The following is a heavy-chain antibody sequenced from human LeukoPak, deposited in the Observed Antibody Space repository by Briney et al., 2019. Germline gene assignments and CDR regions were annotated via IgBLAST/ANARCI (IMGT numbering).Heavy chain of an antibody. CDR1: GESFSGYY. J-gene: IGHJ4*02. CDR3: AREGHCSSTSCSDY. V-gene: IGHV4-34*01. Sequence: TSETLSLTCAVYGESFSGYYRSWIRQPPGKGLEWIGEINHSGSTNYNPSLKSRVTISVDTSKNQFSLKLSSVTAADTAVYYCAREGHCSSTSCSDYWGQGTLVTVSS. D-gene: IGHD2-2*01. CDR2: INHSGST.